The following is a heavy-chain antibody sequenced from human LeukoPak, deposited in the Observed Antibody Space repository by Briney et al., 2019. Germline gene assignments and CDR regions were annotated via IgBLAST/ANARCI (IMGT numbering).Heavy chain of an antibody. CDR1: GYTFTVNG. V-gene: IGHV1-18*01. J-gene: IGHJ3*01. Sequence: ASVTLSFTSSGYTFTVNGIHLVRQPQAQGLGWIRLGSTFHGHKIYGQRCQGTVTMITDPATPTVYMELYSLIPDDTALYYCARDAVGARVFDFWGQGTMVIVSS. D-gene: IGHD1-26*01. CDR2: GSTFHGHK. CDR3: ARDAVGARVFDF.